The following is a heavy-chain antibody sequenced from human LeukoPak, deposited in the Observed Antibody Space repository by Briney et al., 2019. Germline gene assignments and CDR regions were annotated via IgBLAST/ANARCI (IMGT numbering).Heavy chain of an antibody. Sequence: ASVKLSCKASGYTFTSYGISWVRQAPGQGLEWMGWISAYNGNTNYAQKLQGRVTMTTDTSTSTAYMALRSLRSDDTAVYYCAREGSIAAAGRFHQALDYWGQGTLVTVSS. CDR3: AREGSIAAAGRFHQALDY. J-gene: IGHJ4*02. CDR1: GYTFTSYG. V-gene: IGHV1-18*01. D-gene: IGHD6-13*01. CDR2: ISAYNGNT.